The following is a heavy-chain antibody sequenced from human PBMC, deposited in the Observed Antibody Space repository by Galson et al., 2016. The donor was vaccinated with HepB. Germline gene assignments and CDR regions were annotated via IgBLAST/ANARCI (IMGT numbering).Heavy chain of an antibody. V-gene: IGHV4-34*01. CDR1: GESFRGYA. CDR2: ISPSGKT. D-gene: IGHD6-13*01. CDR3: AKGRPPIRSSTWNLTFNRLDY. J-gene: IGHJ4*02. Sequence: SETLSLTCAVYGESFRGYAWNWIRQPPGKGPEWIGEISPSGKTDYSPSLKSRVTISVDTSKAQFSLKLSPVTAADTAVYYCAKGRPPIRSSTWNLTFNRLDYWGQGIVVTVSS.